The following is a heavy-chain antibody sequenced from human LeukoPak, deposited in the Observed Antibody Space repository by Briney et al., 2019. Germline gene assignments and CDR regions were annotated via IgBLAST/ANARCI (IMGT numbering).Heavy chain of an antibody. CDR3: AKDSQYYHDSSGYYYGSYYFDY. V-gene: IGHV3-23*01. CDR1: GFTFSSYA. D-gene: IGHD3-22*01. J-gene: IGHJ4*02. Sequence: GGSLRLSCAASGFTFSSYAMSWVRQAPGKGLEWVSAISGSGGSTYYADSVKGRFTISRDNSKNTLYLQMNSLRAEDTAEYYCAKDSQYYHDSSGYYYGSYYFDYWGQGTLVTVSS. CDR2: ISGSGGST.